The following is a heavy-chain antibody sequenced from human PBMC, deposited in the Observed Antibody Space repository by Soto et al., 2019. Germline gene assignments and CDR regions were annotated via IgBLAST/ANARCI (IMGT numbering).Heavy chain of an antibody. V-gene: IGHV3-30*03. D-gene: IGHD6-19*01. CDR1: GFTFSSYG. Sequence: QVQLVESGGGVVQPGRSLRLSCAASGFTFSSYGMHWVRQAPGKGLEWVAVISYDGSNKYYADSVKGRFTISRDNSKNTLYLQMNSLRAEDTAVYYCARDGWLLDYWDQGTLVTVSS. CDR3: ARDGWLLDY. J-gene: IGHJ4*02. CDR2: ISYDGSNK.